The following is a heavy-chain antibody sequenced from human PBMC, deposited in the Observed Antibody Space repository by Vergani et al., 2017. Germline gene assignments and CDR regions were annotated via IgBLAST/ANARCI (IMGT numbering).Heavy chain of an antibody. CDR2: IDPSDSYT. V-gene: IGHV5-10-1*03. Sequence: EVQLVPSGAEVKKPGESLRISCKGSGYSFTSYWISWVRQLPGKGLEWMGRIDPSDSYTNYSPSFQGHVTISADKSISTAYLQWSSLKASDTAMYYCARHPPMIAAAGDFDYWGQGTLVTVSS. CDR1: GYSFTSYW. D-gene: IGHD6-13*01. J-gene: IGHJ4*02. CDR3: ARHPPMIAAAGDFDY.